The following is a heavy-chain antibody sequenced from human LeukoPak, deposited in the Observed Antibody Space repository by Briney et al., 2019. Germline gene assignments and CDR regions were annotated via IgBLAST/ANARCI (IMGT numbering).Heavy chain of an antibody. D-gene: IGHD1-7*01. V-gene: IGHV4-34*01. CDR2: INHSGTT. J-gene: IGHJ4*02. CDR1: GGSFSGYY. CDR3: ARGLVYTWNYRYFDY. Sequence: SETLSLTCAVYGGSFSGYYWSWIRQPPGKGLEWIGEINHSGTTHYNPSLKSRATISVDTSKNQFSLQLSSVTAADTAVYYCARGLVYTWNYRYFDYWGQGTLVTVSS.